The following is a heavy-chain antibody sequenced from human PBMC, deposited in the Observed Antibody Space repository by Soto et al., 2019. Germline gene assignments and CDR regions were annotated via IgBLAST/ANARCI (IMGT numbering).Heavy chain of an antibody. CDR2: ISSTSNYI. V-gene: IGHV3-21*06. Sequence: EVQLVESGGGLVKPGGSLRLSCAASGFTFTRYSMNWVRQAPGKGLKWVSSISSTSNYIYYGDSMKGRYTISRDNAKNSLYLEMNSLRAEDTAVYYCARESEDLTSNFDYWGQGTLVTVSS. CDR1: GFTFTRYS. J-gene: IGHJ4*02. CDR3: ARESEDLTSNFDY.